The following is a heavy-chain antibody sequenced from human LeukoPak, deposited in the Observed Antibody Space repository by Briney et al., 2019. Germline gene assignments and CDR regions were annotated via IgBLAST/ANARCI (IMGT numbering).Heavy chain of an antibody. CDR3: ARDYYDSSGYYFNWFDP. V-gene: IGHV4-34*01. CDR1: GGSFSGYY. Sequence: NPSETLSLTCAVYGGSFSGYYWSWIRQPPGKGLEWIGEINHSGSTNYNPSLKSRVTISVDTSKNQFSLKLSSVTAADTAVYYCARDYYDSSGYYFNWFDPWGQGTLVTVSS. CDR2: INHSGST. D-gene: IGHD3-22*01. J-gene: IGHJ5*02.